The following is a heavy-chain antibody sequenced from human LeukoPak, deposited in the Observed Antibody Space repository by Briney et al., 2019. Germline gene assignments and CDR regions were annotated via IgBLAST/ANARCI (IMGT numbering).Heavy chain of an antibody. D-gene: IGHD3-22*01. Sequence: PGGSLRLSCAASAFSFSDYYMSWIRQAPGKGLEWVSSVSGDGTTIYYADSVKGRFTISRDNAKNSLYPQMSSLRAEDTAVYYCARAAYYYDDSGYSYQYYSYYMDVWGKGTTVTVSS. CDR3: ARAAYYYDDSGYSYQYYSYYMDV. CDR2: VSGDGTTI. CDR1: AFSFSDYY. V-gene: IGHV3-11*01. J-gene: IGHJ6*03.